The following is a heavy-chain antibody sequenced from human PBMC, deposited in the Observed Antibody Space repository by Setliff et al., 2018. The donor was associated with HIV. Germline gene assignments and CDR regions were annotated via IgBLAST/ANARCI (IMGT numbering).Heavy chain of an antibody. Sequence: SVKVSCKASGGTFSSHATSWVRQAPGQGLEWMGGISPIFQIADYAQKFQGRLTITADKSTTTAYMELNRLTFDDTAVYYCARDPYDTSENPYDPWGQGTLVTVSS. D-gene: IGHD3-16*01. CDR2: ISPIFQIA. V-gene: IGHV1-69*10. CDR3: ARDPYDTSENPYDP. CDR1: GGTFSSHA. J-gene: IGHJ5*02.